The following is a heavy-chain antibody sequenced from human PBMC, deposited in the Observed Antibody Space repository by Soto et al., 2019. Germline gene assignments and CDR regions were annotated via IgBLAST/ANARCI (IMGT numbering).Heavy chain of an antibody. D-gene: IGHD6-13*01. CDR2: ISSSGSTI. CDR3: ARDKGEQQLVPVLYYYYMDV. CDR1: GFTFSDYY. Sequence: GSLRLSCAASGFTFSDYYMSWIRQAPGKGLERVSYISSSGSTIYYADSVKGRFTISRDNAKNSLYLQMNSLRAEDTAVYYCARDKGEQQLVPVLYYYYMDVWGKGTTVTVSS. J-gene: IGHJ6*03. V-gene: IGHV3-11*01.